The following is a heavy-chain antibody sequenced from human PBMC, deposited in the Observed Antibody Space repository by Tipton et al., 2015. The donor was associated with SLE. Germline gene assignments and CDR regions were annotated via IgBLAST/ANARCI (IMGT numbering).Heavy chain of an antibody. V-gene: IGHV4-59*01. CDR3: ARETGRYSSGWFDY. CDR1: GFTFSSYW. CDR2: IYHSGST. J-gene: IGHJ4*02. D-gene: IGHD6-19*01. Sequence: LRLSCAASGFTFSSYWMSWVRQAPGKGLEWIGSIYHSGSTNYNPSLKSRVTISVDTSKNQFSLKLSSVTAADTAVYYCARETGRYSSGWFDYWGQGTLVTVSS.